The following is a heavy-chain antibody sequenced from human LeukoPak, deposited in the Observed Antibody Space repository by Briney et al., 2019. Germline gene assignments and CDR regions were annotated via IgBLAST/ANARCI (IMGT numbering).Heavy chain of an antibody. Sequence: SETLSLTCAVYGGSFSGYYWSWIRQPPGKGLEWIGEINHSGSTNYNPSLKSRVTISVDTSKNQFSLKLSSVTAADTAVYYCARGGSGASVVVTAAPFDIWGQGTMVTVSS. CDR3: ARGGSGASVVVTAAPFDI. V-gene: IGHV4-34*01. J-gene: IGHJ3*02. CDR1: GGSFSGYY. D-gene: IGHD2-21*02. CDR2: INHSGST.